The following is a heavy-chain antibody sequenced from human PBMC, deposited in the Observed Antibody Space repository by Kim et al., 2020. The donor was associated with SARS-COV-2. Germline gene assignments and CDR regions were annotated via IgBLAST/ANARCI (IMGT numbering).Heavy chain of an antibody. Sequence: GGSLRLSCTTSGFTFGDYAMSWFRQAPGKGLEWVGFIRSKAYGGTTDYAASVKGRFTISRADSKSIAYLQMNSLKTEDTAVYYCTRGSWFGAHYFDYWGQGTLVTVSS. CDR3: TRGSWFGAHYFDY. J-gene: IGHJ4*02. CDR1: GFTFGDYA. V-gene: IGHV3-49*03. D-gene: IGHD3-10*01. CDR2: IRSKAYGGTT.